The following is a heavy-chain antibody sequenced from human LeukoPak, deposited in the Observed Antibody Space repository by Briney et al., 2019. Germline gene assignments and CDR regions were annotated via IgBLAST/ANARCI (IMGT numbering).Heavy chain of an antibody. V-gene: IGHV3-53*01. CDR1: GFTVSSNY. Sequence: GGSLRLSCAASGFTVSSNYMSWVRQAPGMRLEWDSGIYSGGSTYYADSVKGRFTISRDNSKNTLYLQMNSLRAEDTAVYYCARVLSGYDNYYYYYYMDVWGKGTTVTVSS. J-gene: IGHJ6*03. D-gene: IGHD3-9*01. CDR3: ARVLSGYDNYYYYYYMDV. CDR2: IYSGGST.